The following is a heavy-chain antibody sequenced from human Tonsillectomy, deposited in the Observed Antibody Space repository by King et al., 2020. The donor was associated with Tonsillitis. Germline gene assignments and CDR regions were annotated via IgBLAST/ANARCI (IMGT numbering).Heavy chain of an antibody. CDR2: ISYDGINK. V-gene: IGHV3-30-3*01. CDR1: GFTFSSYA. D-gene: IGHD3-3*01. Sequence: VQLVESGGGVVQPGRSLRLSCAASGFTFSSYAMHWVRQAPGKGLEWWAVISYDGINKYYADSVKGRFTISRDNSKNTLYLQMNSLRAEDTAVYYCARDLRSDLYGMDVWGQGTTVTVSS. J-gene: IGHJ6*02. CDR3: ARDLRSDLYGMDV.